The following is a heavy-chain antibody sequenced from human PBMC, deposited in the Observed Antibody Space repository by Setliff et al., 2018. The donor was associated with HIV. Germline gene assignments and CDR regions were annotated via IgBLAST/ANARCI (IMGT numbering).Heavy chain of an antibody. CDR2: IKSKTEGEAT. CDR3: TTEPEETAGTSDIFDV. CDR1: GFTFSIPW. V-gene: IGHV3-15*01. Sequence: GGSLSLSCAASGFTFSIPWMSWVRQAPGKGLEWVGRIKSKTEGEATDYSDPVKGRFTISRDDAKDTLYLQLNSLTTEDTAVYYCTTEPEETAGTSDIFDVWGQGTLVTVSS. D-gene: IGHD5-18*01. J-gene: IGHJ3*01.